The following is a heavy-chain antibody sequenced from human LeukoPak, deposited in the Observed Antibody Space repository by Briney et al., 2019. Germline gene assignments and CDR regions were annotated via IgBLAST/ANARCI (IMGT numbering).Heavy chain of an antibody. CDR2: ISYDGSNK. J-gene: IGHJ4*02. D-gene: IGHD3-22*01. V-gene: IGHV3-30-3*01. Sequence: GGSLRLSCAASGFTFSSYAMHWVRQAPGKGLEWVAVISYDGSNKYYADSVKGRFTISRDNSKNTLYLQMNSLRAEDTAVYYCARNPNYYDSSGYSYFDYWGQGTLVTVSS. CDR1: GFTFSSYA. CDR3: ARNPNYYDSSGYSYFDY.